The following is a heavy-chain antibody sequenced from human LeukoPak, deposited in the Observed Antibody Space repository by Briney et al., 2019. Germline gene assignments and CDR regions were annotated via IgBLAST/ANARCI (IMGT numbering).Heavy chain of an antibody. CDR1: GFTFSSYW. CDR3: ARDRLNYYDSSGYCDY. V-gene: IGHV3-7*01. J-gene: IGHJ4*02. Sequence: GGSLRLSCAASGFTFSSYWMSWVRQAPGKGLEWVANIKQDGSEKYYVDSVKGRFTISRDNAKNSLYLQMNSLRAEDTAVYYCARDRLNYYDSSGYCDYWGQGTLVTVSS. D-gene: IGHD3-22*01. CDR2: IKQDGSEK.